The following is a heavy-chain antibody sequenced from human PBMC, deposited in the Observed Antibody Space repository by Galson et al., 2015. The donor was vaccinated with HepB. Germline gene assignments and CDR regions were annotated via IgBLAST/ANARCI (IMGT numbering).Heavy chain of an antibody. CDR3: ARDSSGSYRQYFDY. CDR2: IYSGGST. V-gene: IGHV3-53*01. CDR1: GFTVSSNY. D-gene: IGHD1-26*01. Sequence: SLRLSCAASGFTVSSNYMSWVRQAPEKGLEWVSVIYSGGSTYYADSVKGRFTISRDNSKNTLYLQMNSLRAEDTAVYYCARDSSGSYRQYFDYWGQGTLVTVSS. J-gene: IGHJ4*02.